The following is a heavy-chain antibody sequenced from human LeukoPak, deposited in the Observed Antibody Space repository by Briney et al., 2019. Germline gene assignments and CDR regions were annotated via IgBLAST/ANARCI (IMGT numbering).Heavy chain of an antibody. Sequence: ASVKVSCKASGGTFSSYAISWVRQSPGQGLEWMGRIIPILGIANYAQKFQGRVTITADKSTSTAYMELSSLRSEDTAVYYCAFHSGYDYYFDYWGQGTLVTVSS. J-gene: IGHJ4*02. CDR1: GGTFSSYA. CDR3: AFHSGYDYYFDY. V-gene: IGHV1-69*04. CDR2: IIPILGIA. D-gene: IGHD5-12*01.